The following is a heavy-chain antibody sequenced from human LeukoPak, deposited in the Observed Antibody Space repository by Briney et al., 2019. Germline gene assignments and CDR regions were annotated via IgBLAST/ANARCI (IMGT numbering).Heavy chain of an antibody. CDR1: GFTFSSYA. CDR3: AELGITMIGGV. J-gene: IGHJ6*04. Sequence: AGGSLRLSCAASGFTFSSYAMSWVRRAPGKGLELFSAISGSGGSTYYADSVKGRFTISRDKSKNTLYLQMNSLRAEDTAVYYCAELGITMIGGVWGKGTTVTMSS. D-gene: IGHD3-10*02. CDR2: ISGSGGST. V-gene: IGHV3-23*01.